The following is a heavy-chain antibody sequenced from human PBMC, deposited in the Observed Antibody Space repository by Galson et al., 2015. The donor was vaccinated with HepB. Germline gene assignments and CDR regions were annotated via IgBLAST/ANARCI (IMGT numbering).Heavy chain of an antibody. CDR2: IIPIFGTA. Sequence: SVKVSCKASGGTFSSYAISWVRQAPGQGLEWVGGIIPIFGTANYAQKFQGRVTITADESTSTAYMELSSLRSEDTAVYYCARDRRACIAARCRGPSRAFDYWGQGTLVTVSS. CDR1: GGTFSSYA. V-gene: IGHV1-69*13. J-gene: IGHJ4*02. D-gene: IGHD6-6*01. CDR3: ARDRRACIAARCRGPSRAFDY.